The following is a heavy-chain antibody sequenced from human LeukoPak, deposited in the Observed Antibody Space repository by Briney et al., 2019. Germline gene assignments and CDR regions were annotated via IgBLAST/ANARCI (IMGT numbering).Heavy chain of an antibody. CDR1: GFTFSSYG. CDR2: ISGSGGST. CDR3: ASPRIQLWLGGDWYFDL. D-gene: IGHD5-18*01. Sequence: GGSLRLSCAASGFTFSSYGMSWVRQAPGKGLEWVSAISGSGGSTYYADSVKGRFTISRDNSKNTLYLQMNSLRAEDTAVYYCASPRIQLWLGGDWYFDLWGRGTLVTVSS. J-gene: IGHJ2*01. V-gene: IGHV3-23*01.